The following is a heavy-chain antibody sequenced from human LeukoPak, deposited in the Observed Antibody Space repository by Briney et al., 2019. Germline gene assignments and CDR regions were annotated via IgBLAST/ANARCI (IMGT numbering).Heavy chain of an antibody. V-gene: IGHV3-23*01. J-gene: IGHJ4*02. CDR2: ISPGDGNT. D-gene: IGHD4-17*01. CDR1: GFTFSKYA. CDR3: AKDSSVPYGITE. Sequence: GGSLRLSCAASGFTFSKYAMSWVRQAPGKGLEWVSAISPGDGNTFYADSVKGRFTISRDNSMNTLSLHMNSLRAEDTALYYCAKDSSVPYGITEWGQGTLVTVSS.